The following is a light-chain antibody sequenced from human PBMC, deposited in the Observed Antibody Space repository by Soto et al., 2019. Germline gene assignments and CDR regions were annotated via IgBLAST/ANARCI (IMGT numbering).Light chain of an antibody. Sequence: QAVVTQEPSLTVSPGGTVTLTCGSSTGAVTSGHYPYWFQQKPGQAPRTLIYDTSNKHSWTPARFSGSLLGGKAALTLSGAXXXXXXEYYCLLSYSGARFWVFGGGTKLTV. CDR2: DTS. CDR3: LLSYSGARFWV. J-gene: IGLJ3*02. V-gene: IGLV7-46*01. CDR1: TGAVTSGHY.